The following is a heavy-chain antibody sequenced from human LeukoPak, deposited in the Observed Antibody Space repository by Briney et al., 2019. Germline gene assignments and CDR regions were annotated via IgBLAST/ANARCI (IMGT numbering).Heavy chain of an antibody. CDR2: INTDGSSP. Sequence: GGSLRLSGAASGFTFSSYWMHWARQAPGKGLVWVSRINTDGSSPTYVDSVKGRFTISRDNAKNTLYLQINSLRAEDTAVYYCARGRVTSSWYYFDYWGQGALVTVSS. V-gene: IGHV3-74*01. CDR3: ARGRVTSSWYYFDY. J-gene: IGHJ4*02. D-gene: IGHD6-13*01. CDR1: GFTFSSYW.